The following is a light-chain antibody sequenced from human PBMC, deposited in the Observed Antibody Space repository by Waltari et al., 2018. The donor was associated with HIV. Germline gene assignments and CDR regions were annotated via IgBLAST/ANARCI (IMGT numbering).Light chain of an antibody. CDR1: NNDAGGYKY. V-gene: IGLV2-14*03. J-gene: IGLJ3*02. CDR3: SSYTGTGTWV. CDR2: DVT. Sequence: QSALTQPASVAGSPGQSNSISCPGTNNDAGGYKYVSWYQQHPGTAPNLVIYDVTNRPSTVSDRFSGSKSGNTASLTIPGLQAEDEADYYCSSYTGTGTWVFGGGTKVTVL.